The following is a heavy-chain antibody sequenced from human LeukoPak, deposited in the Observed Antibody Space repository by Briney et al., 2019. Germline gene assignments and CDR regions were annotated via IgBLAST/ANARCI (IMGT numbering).Heavy chain of an antibody. Sequence: SETLSLTCVAYGDSFIGYYWTWIRQPPDKGLEWIGEINHSGSARYNPSLRSRVTISIVSSENQSSLRLNSVTAADSGVYYCALSTTRVTTRTLDYWAQGTLVTVSS. CDR1: GDSFIGYY. V-gene: IGHV4-34*01. D-gene: IGHD4-17*01. CDR3: ALSTTRVTTRTLDY. CDR2: INHSGSA. J-gene: IGHJ4*02.